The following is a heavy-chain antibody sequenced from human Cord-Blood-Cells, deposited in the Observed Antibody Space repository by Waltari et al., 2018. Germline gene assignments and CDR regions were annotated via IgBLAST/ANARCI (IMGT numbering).Heavy chain of an antibody. Sequence: QVQLQQWGAGLLQPSETLSLTGAVYGGSFSGYYWSWIRQPPGKGLEWIGEINHSGSTTYNPSLKSRVTISVETSKNQFSLKLSSVTAAATAVYYCASKRLYCYYGMDVWRQGATVTVSS. V-gene: IGHV4-34*01. J-gene: IGHJ6*02. CDR2: INHSGST. D-gene: IGHD6-25*01. CDR3: ASKRLYCYYGMDV. CDR1: GGSFSGYY.